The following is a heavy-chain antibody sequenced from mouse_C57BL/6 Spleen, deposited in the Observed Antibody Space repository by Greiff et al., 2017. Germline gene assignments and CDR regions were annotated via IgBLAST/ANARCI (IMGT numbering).Heavy chain of an antibody. CDR3: ARCCYSYCFDY. CDR1: GYSITSGYY. Sequence: EVKLMESGPGLVKPSQSLSLTCSVTGYSITSGYYWNWIRQFPGNKLEWMGYISYDGSNNYNPSLKNRISITRDTSKNQFFLKLISVTTEDTATYYCARCCYSYCFDYWGQGTTLTVSA. V-gene: IGHV3-6*01. CDR2: ISYDGSN. D-gene: IGHD2-12*01. J-gene: IGHJ2*01.